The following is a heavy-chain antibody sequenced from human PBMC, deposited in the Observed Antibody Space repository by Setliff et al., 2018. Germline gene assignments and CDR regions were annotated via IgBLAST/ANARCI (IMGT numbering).Heavy chain of an antibody. V-gene: IGHV3-48*04. CDR3: AKDTHYYSNTGYYCFDY. CDR1: GFTSNMYG. Sequence: GGSLRLSCAASGFTSNMYGVHWVRQAPGKGLEWISYIDISSTTIYYADSVKGRFTVSRDNSRNTLFLQMNSLTAEDTAVYYCAKDTHYYSNTGYYCFDYWGQGALVTVSS. D-gene: IGHD3-9*01. J-gene: IGHJ4*02. CDR2: IDISSTTI.